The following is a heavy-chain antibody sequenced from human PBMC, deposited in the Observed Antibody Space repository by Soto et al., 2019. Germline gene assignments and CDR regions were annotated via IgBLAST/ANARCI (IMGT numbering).Heavy chain of an antibody. CDR2: ISGSGDSA. CDR1: GFIFRDYA. V-gene: IGHV3-23*01. CDR3: GKERRGSGWSVCDF. D-gene: IGHD6-19*01. Sequence: VQLLESGGGLVQPGGSLRLSCAASGFIFRDYAMNWVRQAPGKGLEWVSDISGSGDSARYADSVKGRFTISRDNSRDTLYLHINSLRVDDTAVYYCGKERRGSGWSVCDFWGQGDLVTVSS. J-gene: IGHJ4*02.